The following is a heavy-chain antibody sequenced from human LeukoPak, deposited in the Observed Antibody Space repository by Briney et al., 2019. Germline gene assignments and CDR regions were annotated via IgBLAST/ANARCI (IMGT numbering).Heavy chain of an antibody. V-gene: IGHV1-18*01. CDR3: ARETYSNILTGTDY. CDR1: GYTFTTYG. CDR2: ISTYDDNI. D-gene: IGHD3-9*01. J-gene: IGHJ4*02. Sequence: ASVKVSCKASGYTFTTYGLSWVRQAPGQGLEWLGWISTYDDNIKYAQSLQGRLTLTIGTSTSTAYMELRSLTSDDTAVYYCARETYSNILTGTDYWGPGTLVTVSS.